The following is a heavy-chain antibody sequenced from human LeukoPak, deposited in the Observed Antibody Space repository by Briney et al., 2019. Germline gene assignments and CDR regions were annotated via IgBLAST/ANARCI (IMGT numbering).Heavy chain of an antibody. V-gene: IGHV4-59*01. J-gene: IGHJ3*02. CDR1: GGSISTYY. CDR2: IYYTGST. D-gene: IGHD5-12*01. CDR3: ARVYGSGYDFRGAFDI. Sequence: PSETLSLTCTVSGGSISTYYWTWVRQPPGKGLEWIGYIYYTGSTNYNPSLKSRVTISVDTSKNQFSLKLSSVTAADTAVYYCARVYGSGYDFRGAFDIWGQGTMVTVSS.